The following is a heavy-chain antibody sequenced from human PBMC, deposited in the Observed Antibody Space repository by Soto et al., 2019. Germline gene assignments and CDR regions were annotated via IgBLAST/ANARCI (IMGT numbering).Heavy chain of an antibody. CDR3: AAGGGLTRYY. V-gene: IGHV4-30-2*01. J-gene: IGHJ4*02. CDR2: IYHSGST. D-gene: IGHD1-26*01. Sequence: QLQLQESGSGLVKPSQTLSLTCDVSGGSLSSAGYSWSLIRQPPGKGLEWIGYIYHSGSTYYNPSLKSRFTITVDRAKNQVSPKLSSVITADTAVYYFAAGGGLTRYYLGQGTLVTLSS. CDR1: GGSLSSAGYS.